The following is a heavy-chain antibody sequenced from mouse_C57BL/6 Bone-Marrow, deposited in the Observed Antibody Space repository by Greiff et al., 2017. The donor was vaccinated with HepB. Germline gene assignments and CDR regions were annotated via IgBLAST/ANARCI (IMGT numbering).Heavy chain of an antibody. CDR1: GFNIKDYY. Sequence: EVQLQQSGAELVKPGASVKLSCTASGFNIKDYYMHWVKQRTKQGLEWIGRIDPEDGDTKYAPKFQGKATITADTSSNTAYLQLSSLASEDTAVYYCARGRGSSPAWFAYWGQGTLVTVSA. CDR3: ARGRGSSPAWFAY. V-gene: IGHV14-2*01. CDR2: IDPEDGDT. D-gene: IGHD1-1*01. J-gene: IGHJ3*01.